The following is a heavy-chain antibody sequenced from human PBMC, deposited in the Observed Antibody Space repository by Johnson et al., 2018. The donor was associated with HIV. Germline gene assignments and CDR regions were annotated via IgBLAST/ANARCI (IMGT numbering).Heavy chain of an antibody. CDR3: ARESLLITPRRDDAFDI. J-gene: IGHJ3*02. Sequence: VQLVESGGGLVQPGGSLRLSCAASGFTFSSYWMSWVRQAPGKGLEWVANIKQDGSEKYYVDSVKGRFSISRDNAKNSLDLQMNSLTAEDTALYYCARESLLITPRRDDAFDIWGQGTMVTVSS. CDR2: IKQDGSEK. V-gene: IGHV3-7*05. D-gene: IGHD6-6*01. CDR1: GFTFSSYW.